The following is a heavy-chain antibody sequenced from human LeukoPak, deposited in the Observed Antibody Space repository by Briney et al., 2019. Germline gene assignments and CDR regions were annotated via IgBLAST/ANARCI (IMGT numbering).Heavy chain of an antibody. CDR1: GFTFSSYA. V-gene: IGHV3-30*14. J-gene: IGHJ4*02. Sequence: GGSLRLSCAASGFTFSSYAMHWVRQAPGKGLEWVAVISYDGSNKYYADSVKGRFTISRDNSKNTLYLQMNSLRAEDTAVYYCASVAVSLAIDYWGQGTLVTVSS. D-gene: IGHD2-2*01. CDR2: ISYDGSNK. CDR3: ASVAVSLAIDY.